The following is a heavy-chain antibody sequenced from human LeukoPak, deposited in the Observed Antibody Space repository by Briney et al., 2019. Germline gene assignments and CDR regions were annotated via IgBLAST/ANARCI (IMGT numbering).Heavy chain of an antibody. Sequence: QPGGSLRLSCAASGFSFSSYAMSWVRQAPGKGLEWVSCITDSGGSTYYAVSVKGRFTISRDNSKNMLYLQMNSLRAEDTAVYYCAPPDTLMDIAWGQGTLVTVSS. J-gene: IGHJ5*02. CDR2: ITDSGGST. V-gene: IGHV3-23*01. CDR3: APPDTLMDIA. CDR1: GFSFSSYA. D-gene: IGHD5-18*01.